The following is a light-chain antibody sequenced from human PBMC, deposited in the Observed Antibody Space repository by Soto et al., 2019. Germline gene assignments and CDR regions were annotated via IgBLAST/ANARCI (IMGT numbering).Light chain of an antibody. V-gene: IGLV2-14*01. J-gene: IGLJ1*01. CDR3: SSYTSSTTV. CDR2: DVS. Sequence: QSVLTQPASVSGSPGQSITISCTGTSTNIDDYSSVSWYQQHPGKAPKLLIFDVSNRPSGVSSRFSGSKSDDTASLTISGLQAEEEADYYCSSYTSSTTVFGTGTKLTVL. CDR1: STNIDDYSS.